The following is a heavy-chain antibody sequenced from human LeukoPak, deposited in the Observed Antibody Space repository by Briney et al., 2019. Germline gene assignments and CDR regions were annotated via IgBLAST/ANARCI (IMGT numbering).Heavy chain of an antibody. CDR1: GASISSGTYS. D-gene: IGHD2-21*02. CDR2: FSYSGDG. J-gene: IGHJ4*02. CDR3: ARQGAVTAFNS. Sequence: SETLSLTCAVSGASISSGTYSWGWMRQPPGKGPEWIGSFSYSGDGYYNSSLKSRVTISMGTSKNQFSLEVTSVTAADTAVYYCARQGAVTAFNSWGQGTLVTVSS. V-gene: IGHV4-39*01.